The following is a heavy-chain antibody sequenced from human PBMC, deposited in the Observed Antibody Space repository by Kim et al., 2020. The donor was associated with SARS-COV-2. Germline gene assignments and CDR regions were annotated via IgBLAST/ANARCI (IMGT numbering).Heavy chain of an antibody. CDR2: INTDGSVT. V-gene: IGHV3-74*01. CDR1: GFALSGYW. CDR3: VRGRMTLPGLDY. D-gene: IGHD3-9*01. J-gene: IGHJ4*02. Sequence: GGSLRLSCAASGFALSGYWMHWVRQTPGKGLVWVSRINTDGSVTDYADSVRGRFTISRDDAKNTLYLQMNSLRAEDTATYYCVRGRMTLPGLDYWGQGTLVTVSS.